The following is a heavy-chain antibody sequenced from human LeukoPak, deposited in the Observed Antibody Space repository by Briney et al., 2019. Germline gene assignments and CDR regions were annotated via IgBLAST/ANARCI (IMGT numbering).Heavy chain of an antibody. D-gene: IGHD3-10*02. V-gene: IGHV3-11*04. CDR1: GFTFSDYY. J-gene: IGHJ6*04. Sequence: GGSLRLSCAASGFTFSDYYVSWIRQAPGKGLEWLSYISSSAGTIYYADSVKGRFTISRDNAKNSLYLQMISLRAEDTAVYYCAELGITMIGGVWGKGTTVTISS. CDR2: ISSSAGTI. CDR3: AELGITMIGGV.